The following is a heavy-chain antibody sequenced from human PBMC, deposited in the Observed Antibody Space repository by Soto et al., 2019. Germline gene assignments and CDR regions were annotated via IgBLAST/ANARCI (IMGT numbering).Heavy chain of an antibody. CDR3: ARMDLYGDYVEEQNSYYYYGMDV. V-gene: IGHV1-18*01. Sequence: QVQLVQSGAEVKKPGASVKVSCKASGYTFTSYGISWVRQAPGQGLEWMGWISAYNGNTNYAQKRQGRVTMTTDTSTSTAYMELRSLRSDDTAVYYCARMDLYGDYVEEQNSYYYYGMDVWGQGTTVTVSS. D-gene: IGHD4-17*01. CDR2: ISAYNGNT. CDR1: GYTFTSYG. J-gene: IGHJ6*02.